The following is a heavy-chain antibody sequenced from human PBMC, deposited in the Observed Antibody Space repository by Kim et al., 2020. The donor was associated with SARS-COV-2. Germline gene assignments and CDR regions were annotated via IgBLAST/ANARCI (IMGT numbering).Heavy chain of an antibody. CDR1: GGSISSGGYY. Sequence: SETLSLTCTVSGGSISSGGYYWSWIRQHPGKGLEWIGYIYYSGSTYYNPSLKSRVTISVDTSKNQFSLKLSSVTAADTAVYYCARDKPPGYYYGMDVWGQGTTVTVSS. J-gene: IGHJ6*02. CDR3: ARDKPPGYYYGMDV. CDR2: IYYSGST. V-gene: IGHV4-31*03.